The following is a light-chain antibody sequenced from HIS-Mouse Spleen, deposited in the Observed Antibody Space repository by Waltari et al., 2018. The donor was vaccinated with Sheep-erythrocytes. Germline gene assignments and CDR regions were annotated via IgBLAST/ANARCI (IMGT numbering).Light chain of an antibody. J-gene: IGLJ3*02. CDR1: SSDGGGYNY. Sequence: QSALTQPPSVSGSPGPSVTIPCTGTSSDGGGYNYVSWYQQHPGKAPKLMIYDVSKWPSGVPDRFSGSKSGNTASLTISGLQAEDEADYYCCSYAGSSTPWVFGGGTKLTVL. V-gene: IGLV2-11*01. CDR3: CSYAGSSTPWV. CDR2: DVS.